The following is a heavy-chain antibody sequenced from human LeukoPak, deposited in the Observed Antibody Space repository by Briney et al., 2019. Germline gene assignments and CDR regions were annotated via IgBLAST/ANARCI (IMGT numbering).Heavy chain of an antibody. J-gene: IGHJ4*02. V-gene: IGHV5-51*01. Sequence: GESLKISCKGSGYTFTSYWIAWVRQMPGKGLEWMGMIYPGDSDTRYSPSFQGQVTISADKSISTAYLQWSSLKASDTAMYYCASQLGYCSSTSCYESHSGFDYWGQGTLVTVSS. CDR1: GYTFTSYW. CDR3: ASQLGYCSSTSCYESHSGFDY. D-gene: IGHD2-2*01. CDR2: IYPGDSDT.